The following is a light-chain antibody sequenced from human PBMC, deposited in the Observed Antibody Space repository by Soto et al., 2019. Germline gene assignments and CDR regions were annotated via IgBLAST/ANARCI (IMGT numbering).Light chain of an antibody. Sequence: QPVLSQSPSASASLGASVRFTCTLSSGHTTYAVAWHQQPPQKGPRFLMIVNSDGSQTRGDGIPDRFSGSSSGADRYLTISSLQSEDEADYYCQSWGAGVHWVFGGGTKLTVL. J-gene: IGLJ3*02. CDR3: QSWGAGVHWV. CDR1: SGHTTYA. CDR2: VNSDGSQ. V-gene: IGLV4-69*01.